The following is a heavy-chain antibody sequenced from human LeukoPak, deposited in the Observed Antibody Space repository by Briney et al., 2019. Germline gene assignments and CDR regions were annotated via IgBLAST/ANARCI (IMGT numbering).Heavy chain of an antibody. CDR3: ARRGYSYGYPT. CDR1: GFPLSTSGVG. J-gene: IGHJ5*02. V-gene: IGHV2-5*01. D-gene: IGHD5-18*01. CDR2: IYWNDDK. Sequence: KTSGPTLVNPTQTLTLTCTFSGFPLSTSGVGVGWIRQPPGKALECLALIYWNDDKRYSPSLKSRLTIAKDTSKNQVVLTMTNMDPADTAAYYCARRGYSYGYPTWGQGTLVTVSS.